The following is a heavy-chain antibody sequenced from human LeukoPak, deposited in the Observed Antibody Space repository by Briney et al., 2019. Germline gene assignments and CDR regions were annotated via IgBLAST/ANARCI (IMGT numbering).Heavy chain of an antibody. CDR3: ARGRQEYYFDY. J-gene: IGHJ4*02. CDR2: INHSGST. CDR1: GGSFSGYY. V-gene: IGHV4-34*01. D-gene: IGHD3-10*01. Sequence: SETLSLTCAVYGGSFSGYYWSWIRQPPGKGLEWIGEINHSGSTNYNPSLKSRVTISVDTSKNQFSLKLSSVTAADTAVYYCARGRQEYYFDYWGQGTPVTVSS.